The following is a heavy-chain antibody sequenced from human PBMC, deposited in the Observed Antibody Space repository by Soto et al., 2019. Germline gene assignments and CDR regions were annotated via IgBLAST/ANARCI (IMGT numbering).Heavy chain of an antibody. CDR3: ARLYYYDTSGYYYVEDF. Sequence: GASVKVSCKASGYTFTSYAMHWVRQAPGQRLEWMGWINAYNGNTKYAQKFQGRVTMTTDTSTSTAYMELRSLRSDDTALYYCARLYYYDTSGYYYVEDFWGQGTLVTVSS. J-gene: IGHJ4*02. CDR2: INAYNGNT. D-gene: IGHD3-22*01. CDR1: GYTFTSYA. V-gene: IGHV1-3*01.